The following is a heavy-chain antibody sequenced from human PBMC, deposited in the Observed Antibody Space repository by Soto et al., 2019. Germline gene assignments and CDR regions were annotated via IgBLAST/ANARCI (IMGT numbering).Heavy chain of an antibody. Sequence: SETLSLTCAVSGGSISSGGYSWSWIRQPPGKGLEWIGYINHSGSTYYNPSLKSRVTISVDTSKNQFSLKLSSVTAADTAVYYCARVGQQLARSIDYWGQGTLVTVSS. CDR3: ARVGQQLARSIDY. CDR1: GGSISSGGYS. CDR2: INHSGST. V-gene: IGHV4-30-2*01. J-gene: IGHJ4*02. D-gene: IGHD6-13*01.